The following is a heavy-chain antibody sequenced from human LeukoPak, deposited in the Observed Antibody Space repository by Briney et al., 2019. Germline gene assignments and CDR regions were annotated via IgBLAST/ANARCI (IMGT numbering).Heavy chain of an antibody. J-gene: IGHJ3*02. CDR1: GFTFSSYA. V-gene: IGHV3-23*01. Sequence: PGGSLRLSCAASGFTFSSYAMSWVRQAPGKGLEWVSAISGSGGSTYYADSVKGRFTISRDNSKNTLYLQMNSLRAEDTAVYYCAKVNRAYCGGDCPDAFDIWGQGTMVTVSS. CDR3: AKVNRAYCGGDCPDAFDI. D-gene: IGHD2-21*02. CDR2: ISGSGGST.